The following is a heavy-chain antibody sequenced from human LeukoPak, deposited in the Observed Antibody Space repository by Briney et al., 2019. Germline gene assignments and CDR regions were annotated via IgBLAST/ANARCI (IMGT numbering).Heavy chain of an antibody. J-gene: IGHJ6*02. D-gene: IGHD2-15*01. Sequence: ASVKVSCKASGYTFTSHDINWVRQAPGQGLEWMGWINPNSGGTNYAQKFQGRVTMTRDTSISTAYMELSRLRSDDTAVYYCARVVGFPRHTKYYGMDVWGQGTTVTVSS. CDR2: INPNSGGT. CDR1: GYTFTSHD. CDR3: ARVVGFPRHTKYYGMDV. V-gene: IGHV1-2*02.